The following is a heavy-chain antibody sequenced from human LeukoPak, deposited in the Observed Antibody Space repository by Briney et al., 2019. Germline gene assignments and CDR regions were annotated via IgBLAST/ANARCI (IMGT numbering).Heavy chain of an antibody. V-gene: IGHV3-30*03. D-gene: IGHD7-27*01. J-gene: IGHJ4*02. CDR3: TTETWGSRFDY. CDR1: GFTFSSYG. Sequence: GGSLRLSCAASGFTFSSYGMHWVRQAPGKGLEWVAVISYDGSTYADSVKGRFTISRDNSKNTLYLQMNSLKTEDTAVYYCTTETWGSRFDYWGQGTLVTVSS. CDR2: ISYDGST.